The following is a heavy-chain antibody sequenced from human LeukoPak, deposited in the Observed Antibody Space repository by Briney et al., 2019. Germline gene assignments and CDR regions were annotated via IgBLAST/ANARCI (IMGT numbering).Heavy chain of an antibody. CDR1: GGSFSGYY. CDR2: INHSGST. Sequence: SETLSLTCAVYGGSFSGYYWSWIRQPPGKGLEWIGEINHSGSTYYNPSLKSRVTISVDTSKNQFSLKLSSVTAADTAVYYCARHGITIFGVVHWYFDLWGRGTLVTVSS. J-gene: IGHJ2*01. V-gene: IGHV4-34*01. CDR3: ARHGITIFGVVHWYFDL. D-gene: IGHD3-3*01.